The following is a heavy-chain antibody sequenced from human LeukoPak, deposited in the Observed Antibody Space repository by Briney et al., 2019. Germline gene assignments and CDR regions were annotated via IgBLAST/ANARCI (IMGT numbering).Heavy chain of an antibody. CDR1: GVSISSGDYY. V-gene: IGHV4-30-4*01. D-gene: IGHD3-22*01. J-gene: IGHJ6*02. CDR3: ARDRVVVITGALYYYYGMDV. Sequence: SETLSLTCTVSGVSISSGDYYWSWIRQPPGKGLDWIGYIYYSGSTYYNPSLKSRVTISVNTSKNQFPLKLSSVTAADTAVYYCARDRVVVITGALYYYYGMDVWGQGPTVTVSS. CDR2: IYYSGST.